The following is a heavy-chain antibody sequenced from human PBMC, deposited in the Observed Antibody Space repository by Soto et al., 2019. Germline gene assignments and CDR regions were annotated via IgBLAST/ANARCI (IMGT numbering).Heavy chain of an antibody. CDR2: GSA. CDR1: GGTFSIYT. Sequence: QVQLVQSGAEVKKPGSSVKVSCKASGGTFSIYTISWVRQAPGQGLEWMGGSANSAQKFQGRLTVTADESTSTVYLELSTPTSECTAVYYCAREGPPDIAWFDPWGQATLVSVSS. CDR3: AREGPPDIAWFDP. V-gene: IGHV1-69*01. J-gene: IGHJ5*02. D-gene: IGHD2-15*01.